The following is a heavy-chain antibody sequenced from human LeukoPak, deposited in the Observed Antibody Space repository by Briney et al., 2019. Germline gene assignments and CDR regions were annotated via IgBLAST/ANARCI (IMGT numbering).Heavy chain of an antibody. Sequence: ASVKVSCKGSGYTFSSYGISWVRQAPGQGLEWMGWISTYNGNTNYAQKLQGRVTMTTDTSTSTAYMELRSLRSDDTAVYYCARVQVVRGVINGHDYWGQGTLVTVSS. CDR3: ARVQVVRGVINGHDY. J-gene: IGHJ4*02. CDR1: GYTFSSYG. V-gene: IGHV1-18*01. CDR2: ISTYNGNT. D-gene: IGHD3-10*01.